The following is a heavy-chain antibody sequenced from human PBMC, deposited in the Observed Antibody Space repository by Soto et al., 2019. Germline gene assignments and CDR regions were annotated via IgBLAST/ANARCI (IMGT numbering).Heavy chain of an antibody. CDR2: IKQDGSEK. D-gene: IGHD2-2*01. Sequence: GGSLRLSCAASGFTFSSYWMSWVRQAPGKGLEWVANIKQDGSEKYYVDSVKGRFTISRDNAKNSLYLQMNSLRAEDTAVYYCAGAGVVVPAATHVRSSDPWGQGTLVTVSS. J-gene: IGHJ5*02. CDR3: AGAGVVVPAATHVRSSDP. CDR1: GFTFSSYW. V-gene: IGHV3-7*01.